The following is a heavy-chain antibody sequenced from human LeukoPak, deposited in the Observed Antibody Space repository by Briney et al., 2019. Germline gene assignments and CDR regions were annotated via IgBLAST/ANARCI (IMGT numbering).Heavy chain of an antibody. CDR2: IYYSGST. CDR1: GGSISSYY. CDR3: ARHGGYGSGSYLYYFDY. D-gene: IGHD3-10*01. Sequence: SETLSLTCTVSGGSISSYYWSWIRQPPGKGLEWIGYIYYSGSTNYNPSLKSRVTISVDTSKNQFSLKLSSVTAADTAVYYCARHGGYGSGSYLYYFDYWGQGTLVTVSS. V-gene: IGHV4-59*08. J-gene: IGHJ4*02.